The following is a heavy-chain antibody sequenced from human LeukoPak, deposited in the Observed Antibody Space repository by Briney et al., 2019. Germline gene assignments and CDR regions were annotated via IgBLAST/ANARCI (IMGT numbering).Heavy chain of an antibody. D-gene: IGHD2-8*02. J-gene: IGHJ4*02. CDR3: ARDTALIRTPGGPDY. CDR2: ISAYNGDT. V-gene: IGHV1-18*01. CDR1: GYTFASYG. Sequence: ASVKVSCKASGYTFASYGISWVGQAPGQGLEWMGWISAYNGDTKYAQHLQGRVTLTTDTSTGTAYMELRSLTSDDTALYYCARDTALIRTPGGPDYWGQGTLVTVSS.